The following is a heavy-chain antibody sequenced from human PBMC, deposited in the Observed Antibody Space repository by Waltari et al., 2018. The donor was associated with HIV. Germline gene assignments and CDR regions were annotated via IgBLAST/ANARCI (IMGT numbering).Heavy chain of an antibody. V-gene: IGHV1-69*01. D-gene: IGHD3-22*01. CDR2: IIPIFGTA. Sequence: QVQLVQSGAEVKKPGSSVKVSCKASGGTFSSYALRWVRQAPGQGLEWMEGIIPIFGTANYAQKFQGRVTITADESTSTAYMELSSLRSEDTAVYYCARWSYDSSGYRGYYFDYWGQGTLVTVSS. J-gene: IGHJ4*02. CDR1: GGTFSSYA. CDR3: ARWSYDSSGYRGYYFDY.